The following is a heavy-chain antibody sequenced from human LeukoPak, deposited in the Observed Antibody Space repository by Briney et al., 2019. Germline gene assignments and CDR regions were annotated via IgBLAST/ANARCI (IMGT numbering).Heavy chain of an antibody. Sequence: GGSLRLSCAASGFTFSDYYMSWVRQAPGKGLEWISHITSGGTTIYYADSVKGRFTISRDNAKKSLYLEMNSLGVEDTAVYYCARDGGSAVSYYFDYWGQGALVTVTS. D-gene: IGHD2-15*01. CDR2: ITSGGTTI. CDR3: ARDGGSAVSYYFDY. J-gene: IGHJ4*02. CDR1: GFTFSDYY. V-gene: IGHV3-11*01.